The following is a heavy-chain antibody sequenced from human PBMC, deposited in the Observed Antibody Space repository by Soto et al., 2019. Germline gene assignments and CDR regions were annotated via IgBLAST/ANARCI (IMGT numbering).Heavy chain of an antibody. V-gene: IGHV3-53*01. CDR1: GFNVNTDY. Sequence: LSCAASGFNVNTDYMNWVRQTPGKGLEWVSFIYNGESTHYADSVKGRFTISRDNSNNILYLQMNSLRAEDTAVYYCAKEKPTTTCFDYWGPGTLVTVSS. D-gene: IGHD1-1*01. CDR3: AKEKPTTTCFDY. CDR2: IYNGEST. J-gene: IGHJ4*02.